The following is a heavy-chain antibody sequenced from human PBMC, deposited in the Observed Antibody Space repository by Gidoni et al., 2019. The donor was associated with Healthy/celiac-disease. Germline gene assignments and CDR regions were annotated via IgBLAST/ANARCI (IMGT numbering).Heavy chain of an antibody. D-gene: IGHD2-15*01. CDR1: GGTFSSYA. Sequence: QVQLVQSGAEVKKPGSSVKVSCKASGGTFSSYAISWVRQDPGHGLEWMGRIIPSLGIANDAQKFQGRVTITADKSTSTAYMELSSLRSEDTAVYYCARDDIVVVVAASEPEYFQHWGQGTLVTVSS. J-gene: IGHJ1*01. CDR2: IIPSLGIA. V-gene: IGHV1-69*04. CDR3: ARDDIVVVVAASEPEYFQH.